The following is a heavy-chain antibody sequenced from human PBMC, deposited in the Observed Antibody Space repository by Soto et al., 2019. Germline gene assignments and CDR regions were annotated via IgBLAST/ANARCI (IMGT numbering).Heavy chain of an antibody. D-gene: IGHD3-3*01. J-gene: IGHJ6*03. CDR3: ASEKSGSSRDYYDFWSGSPWTRHYYYYMDV. V-gene: IGHV4-4*02. CDR1: SGSISSSNW. CDR2: IYHSGST. Sequence: PSETLSLTCAVSSGSISSSNWWSWVRQPPGKGLEWIGEIYHSGSTNYNPSLKSRVTISVDKSKNQFSLKLSSVTAADTAVYYCASEKSGSSRDYYDFWSGSPWTRHYYYYMDVWGKGTTVTVSS.